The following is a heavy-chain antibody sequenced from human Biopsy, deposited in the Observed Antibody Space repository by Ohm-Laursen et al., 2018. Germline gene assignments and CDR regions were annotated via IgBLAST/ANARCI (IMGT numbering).Heavy chain of an antibody. J-gene: IGHJ4*02. CDR3: ARQEFATSPLDY. CDR2: IYYSGST. CDR1: GGSISRSSYY. V-gene: IGHV4-39*01. D-gene: IGHD3-10*01. Sequence: SDTLSLTCTVTGGSISRSSYYWDWIRQPPGKGLEWIGSIYYSGSTYYNPSPKSRVTISADRSKNQFSLKLTSVTAADTAMYYCARQEFATSPLDYWGQGSLVTVSS.